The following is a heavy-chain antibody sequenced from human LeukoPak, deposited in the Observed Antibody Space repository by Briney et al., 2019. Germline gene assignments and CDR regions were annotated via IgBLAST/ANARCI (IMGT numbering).Heavy chain of an antibody. CDR1: GFTFSSYS. J-gene: IGHJ4*02. CDR3: ARVGGITMVRGIQNYYFDY. CDR2: ISSSSSYI. D-gene: IGHD3-10*01. V-gene: IGHV3-21*01. Sequence: GGSLRLSCAASGFTFSSYSMNWVRQAPGKGLEWVSSISSSSSYIYYADSVKGRFTISRDNAKNSLYLQMNSLRAEDTAVYYCARVGGITMVRGIQNYYFDYWGQGTLVTVSS.